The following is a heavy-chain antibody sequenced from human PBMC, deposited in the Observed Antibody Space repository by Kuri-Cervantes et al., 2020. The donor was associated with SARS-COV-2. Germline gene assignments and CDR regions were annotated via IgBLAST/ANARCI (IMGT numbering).Heavy chain of an antibody. Sequence: SETLSLTCTVSGGSISSGDYYWSWIRQPPGKGLEWIGYIYYSGSTYYNPSLKSRVTISVDTSKNQFSLKLSSVTAADTAVYYCARDGFGYDYVWGSYRYDYWGQGTLVTVSS. V-gene: IGHV4-30-4*08. CDR2: IYYSGST. J-gene: IGHJ4*02. CDR3: ARDGFGYDYVWGSYRYDY. D-gene: IGHD3-16*02. CDR1: GGSISSGDYY.